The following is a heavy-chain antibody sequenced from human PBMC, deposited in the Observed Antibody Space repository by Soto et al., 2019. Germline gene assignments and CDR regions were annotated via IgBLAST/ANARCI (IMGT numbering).Heavy chain of an antibody. Sequence: ASVKVSCKASGDTFTSYAMHWVRQAPGQRLEWMGWINAGNGNTKYSQKFQGRVTITRDTSASTAYMELSSLRSEDTAVYYCARDKSVGWRLAPGFDYWGQGTLVTVSS. V-gene: IGHV1-3*01. CDR2: INAGNGNT. J-gene: IGHJ4*02. CDR1: GDTFTSYA. CDR3: ARDKSVGWRLAPGFDY. D-gene: IGHD2-15*01.